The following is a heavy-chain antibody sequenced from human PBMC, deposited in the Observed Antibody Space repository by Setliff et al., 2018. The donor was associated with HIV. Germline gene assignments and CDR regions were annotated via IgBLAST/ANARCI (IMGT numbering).Heavy chain of an antibody. Sequence: ASVKVSCKASGYTFTNYDINWVRQATGQGLEWMGRMNPNSGNTEYAQQFQGRVTMTRNTSTSTVYMELSSLRSEDTAVYFCASTNWNYYMDVWGKGTTVTVSS. V-gene: IGHV1-8*02. J-gene: IGHJ6*03. CDR2: MNPNSGNT. CDR3: ASTNWNYYMDV. CDR1: GYTFTNYD. D-gene: IGHD1-1*01.